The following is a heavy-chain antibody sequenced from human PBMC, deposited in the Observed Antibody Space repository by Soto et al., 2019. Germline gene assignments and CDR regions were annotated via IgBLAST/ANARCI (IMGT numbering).Heavy chain of an antibody. D-gene: IGHD3-9*01. CDR1: GYSFTSYW. J-gene: IGHJ5*02. CDR2: IYPGDSDT. V-gene: IGHV5-51*01. Sequence: GESLKISCKGSGYSFTSYWIGWVRQMPGKGLEWMGIIYPGDSDTRYSPSFQGQVTISADKSISTAYLQWSSLKASDTAMYYCARVYDILTGSNWFDPWGQGTLVTVSS. CDR3: ARVYDILTGSNWFDP.